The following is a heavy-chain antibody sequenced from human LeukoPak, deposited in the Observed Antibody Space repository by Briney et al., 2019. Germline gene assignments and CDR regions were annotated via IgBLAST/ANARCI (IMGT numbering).Heavy chain of an antibody. V-gene: IGHV4-59*01. CDR2: ISDSGIT. CDR3: ARESGRDYYDSSEFSDAAFDI. CDR1: GGSISYFY. D-gene: IGHD3-22*01. J-gene: IGHJ3*02. Sequence: SETLSLTCSVSGGSISYFYWSWLRQPPGEGLEWIGYISDSGITKNNPSLKSRVTISVDTSKKQFSLMMSSVTAADTAVYYCARESGRDYYDSSEFSDAAFDIWGQGKMVIVSS.